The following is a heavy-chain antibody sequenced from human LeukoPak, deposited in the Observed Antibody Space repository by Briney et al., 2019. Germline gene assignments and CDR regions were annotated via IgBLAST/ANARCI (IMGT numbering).Heavy chain of an antibody. D-gene: IGHD3-10*01. Sequence: PGGSLRLSCAASGFTFSSYAMHWVRQAPGKGLEWVAVISYDGSNKYYADSVKGRFTISRDNSKNTLYLQMNSLRGEDTAVYYCAKDLTMVRGVRFDYWGQGALVTVSS. CDR1: GFTFSSYA. CDR3: AKDLTMVRGVRFDY. V-gene: IGHV3-30-3*01. CDR2: ISYDGSNK. J-gene: IGHJ4*02.